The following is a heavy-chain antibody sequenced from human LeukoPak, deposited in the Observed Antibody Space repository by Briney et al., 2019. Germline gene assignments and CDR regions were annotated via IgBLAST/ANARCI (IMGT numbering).Heavy chain of an antibody. V-gene: IGHV1-69*05. J-gene: IGHJ4*02. D-gene: IGHD6-6*01. Sequence: GASVKVSCKASGGTFSSYAISWVRQAPGQGLEWMGGIIPIFGTANYAQKFQGRVTITTDESTSTAYMELSSLRSEDTAVYYCATPGRGYSSSSYYFGYWGQGTLVTVSS. CDR3: ATPGRGYSSSSYYFGY. CDR1: GGTFSSYA. CDR2: IIPIFGTA.